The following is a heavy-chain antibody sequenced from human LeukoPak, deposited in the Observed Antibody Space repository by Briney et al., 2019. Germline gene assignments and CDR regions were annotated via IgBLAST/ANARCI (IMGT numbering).Heavy chain of an antibody. CDR3: ARAGDIAAAFYQFDP. V-gene: IGHV1-2*02. J-gene: IGHJ5*02. D-gene: IGHD6-13*01. Sequence: ASVKVSCKASGGTFSSYAISWVRQAPGQGLEWMGWINPNSGGTNYAQKFQGRVTMTRDTSISTAYMELSRLRSDDTAVYYCARAGDIAAAFYQFDPWGQGTLVTVSS. CDR2: INPNSGGT. CDR1: GGTFSSYA.